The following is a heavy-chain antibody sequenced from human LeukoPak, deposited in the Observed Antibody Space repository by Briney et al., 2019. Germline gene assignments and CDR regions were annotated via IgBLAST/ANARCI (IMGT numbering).Heavy chain of an antibody. J-gene: IGHJ4*02. CDR2: IYYSGST. Sequence: SETLSLTCTVSGGSISSYYWSWIRQPPGKGLEWIGYIYYSGSTNYNPSLKSRVTISVDTSKNQFSLKLSSVTAADTAVYYRARDRVGATGPDFDYWGQGTLVTVSS. CDR3: ARDRVGATGPDFDY. CDR1: GGSISSYY. D-gene: IGHD1-26*01. V-gene: IGHV4-59*01.